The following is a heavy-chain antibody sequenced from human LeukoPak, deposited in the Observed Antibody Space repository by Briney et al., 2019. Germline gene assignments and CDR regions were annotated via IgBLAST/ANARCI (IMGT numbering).Heavy chain of an antibody. V-gene: IGHV4-39*01. CDR1: GGSVSTSSDY. D-gene: IGHD3-9*01. J-gene: IGHJ3*02. CDR3: ARHFADILTTNDAFDI. Sequence: PSETLSLTCNVSGGSVSTSSDYWGWIRQPPGKGLEWIGSLYYTGSSYYSPSLTSRVTISINTPKNQFSLKLTSVTAADTASYYCARHFADILTTNDAFDIWGQGTMVTVSS. CDR2: LYYTGSS.